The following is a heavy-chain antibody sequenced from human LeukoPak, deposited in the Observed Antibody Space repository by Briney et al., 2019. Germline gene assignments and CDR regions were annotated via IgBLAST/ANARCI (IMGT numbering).Heavy chain of an antibody. V-gene: IGHV4-4*07. CDR2: IYTSGST. J-gene: IGHJ4*02. CDR3: ARGEYSSGWPFDY. Sequence: SETLSLTCTVSGGSISIYYWSWIRQPAGKGLEWIGRIYTSGSTNYNPSLKSRVTMSVDTSKNQFSLKLSSVTAADTAVYYCARGEYSSGWPFDYWGQGTLVTVSS. CDR1: GGSISIYY. D-gene: IGHD6-19*01.